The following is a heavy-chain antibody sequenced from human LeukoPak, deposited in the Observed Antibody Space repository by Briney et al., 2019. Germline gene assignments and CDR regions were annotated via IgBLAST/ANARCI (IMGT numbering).Heavy chain of an antibody. V-gene: IGHV3-74*01. J-gene: IGHJ4*02. CDR2: INSGGSST. CDR1: GFTFSSYW. Sequence: GGSLRLSCAASGFTFSSYWMHWVRQTPGKGLVWVSRINSGGSSTVSADSVKGRFTISRDNAMNTLYLQMNSLRAEDTAVYYCARDLRSPSDTNIAIDYWGQGTLVTVSS. CDR3: ARDLRSPSDTNIAIDY.